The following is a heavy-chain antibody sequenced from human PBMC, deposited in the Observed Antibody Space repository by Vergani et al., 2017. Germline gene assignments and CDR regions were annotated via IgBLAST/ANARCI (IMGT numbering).Heavy chain of an antibody. V-gene: IGHV4-61*01. CDR2: IYYSGST. J-gene: IGHJ6*02. CDR3: ARVLSRSTIGRGSSHYRYGLDV. CDR1: GGSISSSSYY. D-gene: IGHD3-10*01. Sequence: QLQLQESGPGLVKPSETLSLTCTVSGGSISSSSYYWSWIRKSPGKGLEWIGYIYYSGSTNYNPSLKSRVTISVDTSKNQFSLKMRSVTAADTAVYYCARVLSRSTIGRGSSHYRYGLDVWGQGTTVTVSS.